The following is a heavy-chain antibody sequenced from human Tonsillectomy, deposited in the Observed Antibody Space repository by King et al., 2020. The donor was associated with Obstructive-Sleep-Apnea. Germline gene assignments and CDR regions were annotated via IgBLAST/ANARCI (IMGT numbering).Heavy chain of an antibody. CDR2: IKQDGSVK. J-gene: IGHJ4*02. CDR3: AREYWGPDY. V-gene: IGHV3-7*01. CDR1: GFTFSGYC. D-gene: IGHD3-16*01. Sequence: VQLVESGGGLVQPGGSVRLSCGASGFTFSGYCMTWVRQAPGKGLEWVANIKQDGSVKNYEDSVKGRFTISRDNSKKSVFLQMNSLTAEDTAVYYCAREYWGPDYWGQGTLVTVSS.